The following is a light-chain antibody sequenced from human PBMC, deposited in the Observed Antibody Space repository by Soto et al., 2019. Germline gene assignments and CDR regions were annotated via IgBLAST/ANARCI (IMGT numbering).Light chain of an antibody. V-gene: IGLV2-11*01. CDR2: DVT. CDR1: SSDVGGYNH. CDR3: CSFAGSYSYV. Sequence: QSVLTQPRSVSGSLGQSVTISCTGTSSDVGGYNHVSWYEQHPGKAPKLMIYDVTKRPSGVPDRFSGSKSGNTASLTISGLQAEDEADYYCCSFAGSYSYVFGIGTKATVL. J-gene: IGLJ1*01.